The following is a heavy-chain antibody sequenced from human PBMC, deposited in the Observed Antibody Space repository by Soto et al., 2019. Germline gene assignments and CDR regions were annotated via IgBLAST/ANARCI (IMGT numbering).Heavy chain of an antibody. D-gene: IGHD2-15*01. V-gene: IGHV4-31*03. J-gene: IGHJ5*02. CDR2: IYYSGST. Sequence: QVQLQESGPGLVKPSQTLSLTCTVSGGSISSGGYYWSWIRQHPGKGLEWIGYIYYSGSTYYNPSLTSRVTISLDTSKNQFSLKLSSVTAADTAMYYCATEKGGTGYYSGGSCYYNWFDPWGQGTLVTLSS. CDR1: GGSISSGGYY. CDR3: ATEKGGTGYYSGGSCYYNWFDP.